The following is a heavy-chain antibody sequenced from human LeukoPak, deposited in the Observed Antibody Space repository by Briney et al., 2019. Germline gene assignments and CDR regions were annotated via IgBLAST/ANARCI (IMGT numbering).Heavy chain of an antibody. J-gene: IGHJ4*02. D-gene: IGHD2-21*02. CDR3: AKDLSGGDCPDY. CDR2: ISYDGSNI. CDR1: GIIMTKYW. V-gene: IGHV3-30*18. Sequence: PGGSLRLSCAASGIIMTKYWMTWVRQVPGKGLEWVAVISYDGSNIYYADSVKGRFTISRDNSKNTLYLQMNSLRAADTAVYYCAKDLSGGDCPDYWGQGTLVTVSS.